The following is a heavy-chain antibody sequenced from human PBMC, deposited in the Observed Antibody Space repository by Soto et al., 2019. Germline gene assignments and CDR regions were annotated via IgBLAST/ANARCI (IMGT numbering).Heavy chain of an antibody. CDR1: GCTFSSYS. J-gene: IGHJ6*02. CDR3: ARARGNYYYYGMDV. CDR2: IIPIFGTA. D-gene: IGHD3-16*01. Sequence: SVKVSCKASGCTFSSYSISWVRQAPGQGLEWMGGIIPIFGTANYAQKFQGRVTITADESTSTAYMELSSLRSEDTAVYYCARARGNYYYYGMDVWGQGTTVTVS. V-gene: IGHV1-69*13.